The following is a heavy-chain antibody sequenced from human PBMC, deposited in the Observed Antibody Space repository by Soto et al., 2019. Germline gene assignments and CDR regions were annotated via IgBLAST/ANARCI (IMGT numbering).Heavy chain of an antibody. CDR3: ARDVGPWVRGVRFAFDI. V-gene: IGHV1-18*04. Sequence: QVQLVQSGAEVKKPGASVKVSCKASGYTFTSYGISWVRQAPGQGLEWMGWISAYNGNTNYAQKLQGRVTMTTDTATSTAYMELRSLRSDDTAVYYCARDVGPWVRGVRFAFDIWGQGTMVTVSS. CDR2: ISAYNGNT. D-gene: IGHD3-10*01. CDR1: GYTFTSYG. J-gene: IGHJ3*02.